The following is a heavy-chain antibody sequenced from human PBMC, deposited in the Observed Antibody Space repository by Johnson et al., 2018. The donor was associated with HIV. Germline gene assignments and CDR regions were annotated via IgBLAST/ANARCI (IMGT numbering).Heavy chain of an antibody. D-gene: IGHD1-26*01. J-gene: IGHJ3*02. CDR2: ISGSGGST. V-gene: IGHV3-23*04. CDR1: GFTFSSYA. Sequence: VQLVESGGGLVQPGGSLRLSCAASGFTFSSYAMSWVRQAPGKGLEWVSAISGSGGSTYYADSVKGRFTISRDNSKKTLYLQMNSLRAEDTAVYYCARSWELGETAFDIWGQGTMVTVSS. CDR3: ARSWELGETAFDI.